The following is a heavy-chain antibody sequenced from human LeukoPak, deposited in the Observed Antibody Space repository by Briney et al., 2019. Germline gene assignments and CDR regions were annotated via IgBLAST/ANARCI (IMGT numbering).Heavy chain of an antibody. V-gene: IGHV4-30-2*01. CDR3: ASHSNSLDY. CDR1: GGPISSGGYS. CDR2: IYHSGST. D-gene: IGHD4-4*01. Sequence: SETLSLTCAVSGGPISSGGYSWSWIRQPPGKGLEWIGYIYHSGSTYYNPSLKSRVTISVDRSKNQFSLKLSSVTAADTAVYYCASHSNSLDYWGQGTLVTVSS. J-gene: IGHJ4*02.